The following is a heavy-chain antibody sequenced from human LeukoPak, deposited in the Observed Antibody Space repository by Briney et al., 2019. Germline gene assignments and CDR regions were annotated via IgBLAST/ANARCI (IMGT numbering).Heavy chain of an antibody. CDR2: VFNGGST. D-gene: IGHD6-13*01. CDR3: ATRPAGTTWYGVFDY. Sequence: SETLSLTCSVSGASINSHYWSWIRQPPGKRLEWIDYVFNGGSTNYNPSLRSRVTMSLDTSRDQFFLRLSSVTAADTAIYYCATRPAGTTWYGVFDYWSQGTLVTVSS. V-gene: IGHV4-59*11. J-gene: IGHJ4*02. CDR1: GASINSHY.